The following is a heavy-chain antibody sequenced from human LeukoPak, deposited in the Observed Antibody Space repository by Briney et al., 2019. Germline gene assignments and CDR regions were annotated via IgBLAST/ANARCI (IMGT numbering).Heavy chain of an antibody. V-gene: IGHV4-59*01. CDR2: IYYSGST. CDR3: ARSPRLIAAAGTQFIFFDY. Sequence: SETVSLTCTVSGGAISRYYWSWILQPPGKGLEWIGYIYYSGSTNYNPSLKSRVTISVDTSKNQFSLKLSSVTAADTAVYYCARSPRLIAAAGTQFIFFDYWGQGTLVPVSS. J-gene: IGHJ4*02. D-gene: IGHD6-13*01. CDR1: GGAISRYY.